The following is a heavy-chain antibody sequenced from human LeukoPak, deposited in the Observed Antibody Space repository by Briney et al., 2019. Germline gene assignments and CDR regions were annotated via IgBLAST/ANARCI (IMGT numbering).Heavy chain of an antibody. D-gene: IGHD3-10*01. CDR3: AKDLWFGELSLFDY. J-gene: IGHJ4*02. CDR1: GFTFRSYC. V-gene: IGHV3-7*03. CDR2: IKQDGSEK. Sequence: PGGSLRLSCAASGFTFRSYCMTWVRQAPGKGLVWVANIKQDGSEKYYVDSVTGRFTISRDNAKNSLYLQMNSLRAEDTAVYYCAKDLWFGELSLFDYWGQGTLVTVSS.